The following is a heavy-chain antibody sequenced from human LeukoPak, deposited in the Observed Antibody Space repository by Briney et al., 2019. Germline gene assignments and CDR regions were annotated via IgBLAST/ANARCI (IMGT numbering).Heavy chain of an antibody. Sequence: SVKVSCKASGGTFSSYAISWVRQAPGQGLEWMGRIIPILGIANYAQKFQGRVTITADKSTSTAYMKLSSLRSEDTAVYYCARVFSSSWYLYFDYWGQGTLVTVSS. CDR1: GGTFSSYA. CDR3: ARVFSSSWYLYFDY. CDR2: IIPILGIA. D-gene: IGHD6-13*01. J-gene: IGHJ4*02. V-gene: IGHV1-69*04.